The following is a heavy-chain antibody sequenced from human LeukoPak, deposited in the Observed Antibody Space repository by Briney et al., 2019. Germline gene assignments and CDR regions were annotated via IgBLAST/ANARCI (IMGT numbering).Heavy chain of an antibody. CDR2: IYTSGST. D-gene: IGHD6-6*01. CDR1: GGSISSYY. J-gene: IGHJ4*02. CDR3: ARDAGQLEGYSDY. V-gene: IGHV4-4*07. Sequence: SETLSLTCTVSGGSISSYYWSWIRQPAGKGLEWIGRIYTSGSTYYNPSLKSRVTISVDRSKNQFSLKLSSVTAADTAVYYCARDAGQLEGYSDYWGQGTLVTVSS.